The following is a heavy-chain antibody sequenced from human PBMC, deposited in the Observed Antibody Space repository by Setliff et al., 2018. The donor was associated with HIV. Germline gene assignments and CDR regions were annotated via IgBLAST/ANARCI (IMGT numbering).Heavy chain of an antibody. D-gene: IGHD3-22*01. J-gene: IGHJ3*02. CDR2: IYHSGST. Sequence: SETLSLTCAVSGYSISSGYYWWTWVRQSPGKGLEWIGEIYHSGSTNYSPSLKSRVTISLDKSKNQFSLKLSSVTAADTAVYYCARPYYDSSDYSWVDAFDIWGQGTMVTVSS. CDR3: ARPYYDSSDYSWVDAFDI. CDR1: GYSISSGYYW. V-gene: IGHV4-4*02.